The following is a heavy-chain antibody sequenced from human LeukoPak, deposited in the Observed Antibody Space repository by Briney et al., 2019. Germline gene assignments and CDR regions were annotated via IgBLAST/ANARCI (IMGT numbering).Heavy chain of an antibody. Sequence: GGSLRLSCAASGFTVSSNDMSWVRQAPGKGLECISVIYSGGSTDYADSVKGRLTISRDNSKNTLYLQMNSLRAEDTAVYYCAKDLVGHSSFDYWGQGTLVTVSS. D-gene: IGHD6-13*01. V-gene: IGHV3-53*01. CDR2: IYSGGST. CDR3: AKDLVGHSSFDY. J-gene: IGHJ4*02. CDR1: GFTVSSND.